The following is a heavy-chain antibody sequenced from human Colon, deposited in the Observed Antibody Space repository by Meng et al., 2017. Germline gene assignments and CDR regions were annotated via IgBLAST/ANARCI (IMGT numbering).Heavy chain of an antibody. J-gene: IGHJ5*02. CDR3: ARGLNEGGLAHNWFDP. CDR2: INHSGST. D-gene: IGHD1-1*01. CDR1: GGSLSSDTYY. Sequence: AQLHESGPGLVKPSQNLSLTCTVSGGSLSSDTYYWTWIRQDPGKGLEWIGIINHSGSTYYNPSLKSRVTMSLDTSKQQFSLKLISVTAADTAVYFCARGLNEGGLAHNWFDPWGQGTLVTVSS. V-gene: IGHV4-31*03.